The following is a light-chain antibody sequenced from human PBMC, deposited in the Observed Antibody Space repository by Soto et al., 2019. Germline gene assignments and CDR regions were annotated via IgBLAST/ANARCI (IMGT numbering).Light chain of an antibody. CDR2: DVS. CDR1: SSNVGSYKL. Sequence: QSALTQPASVSGSPGQSITISCTGTSSNVGSYKLVSWYQQHPGKAPKLMIYDVSNRPSGVSSRFSGSKSGNTASLSISGLQAEDEADYYCSSYTSSSTLVFGTGTKLTVL. J-gene: IGLJ1*01. V-gene: IGLV2-14*02. CDR3: SSYTSSSTLV.